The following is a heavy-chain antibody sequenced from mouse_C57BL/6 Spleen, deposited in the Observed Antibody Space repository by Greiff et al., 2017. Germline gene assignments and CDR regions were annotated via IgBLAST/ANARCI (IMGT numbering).Heavy chain of an antibody. D-gene: IGHD2-5*01. V-gene: IGHV5-15*01. CDR2: ISNLAYSI. CDR1: GFTFSDYG. CDR3: ARHPSNLYAMDY. J-gene: IGHJ4*01. Sequence: EVQVVESGGGLVQPGGSLKLSCAASGFTFSDYGMAWVRQAPRKGPEWVAFISNLAYSIYYADTVTGRFTISRENAKNTLYLEMSGLRSEDTAMYYCARHPSNLYAMDYWGQGTSVTVSS.